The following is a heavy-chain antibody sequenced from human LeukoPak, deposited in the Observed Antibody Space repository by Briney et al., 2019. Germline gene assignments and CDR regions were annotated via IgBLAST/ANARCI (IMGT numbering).Heavy chain of an antibody. D-gene: IGHD1-14*01. Sequence: SETLSLTCIVSGGSISSCYWSWIRQPPGKGLEWIGYIYYSGSTNYNPSLKGRVAMSLDMSKNQFSLKLTSVTAADTAIYYCARGPANLDPWGQGTLVTVSS. J-gene: IGHJ5*02. V-gene: IGHV4-59*01. CDR3: ARGPANLDP. CDR2: IYYSGST. CDR1: GGSISSCY.